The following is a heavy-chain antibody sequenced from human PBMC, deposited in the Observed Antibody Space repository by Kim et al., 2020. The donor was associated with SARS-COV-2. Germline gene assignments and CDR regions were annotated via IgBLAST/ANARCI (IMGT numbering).Heavy chain of an antibody. CDR1: GGSISSSSYY. CDR3: ARHPPDQLPAPRWYYYGMDV. D-gene: IGHD2-2*01. J-gene: IGHJ6*02. Sequence: SETLSLTCTVSGGSISSSSYYWGWIRQPPGKGLEWIGSIYYSGSTYYNPSLKSRVTISVDTSKNQFSLKLSSVTAADTAVYYCARHPPDQLPAPRWYYYGMDVWGQGTTVTVSS. V-gene: IGHV4-39*01. CDR2: IYYSGST.